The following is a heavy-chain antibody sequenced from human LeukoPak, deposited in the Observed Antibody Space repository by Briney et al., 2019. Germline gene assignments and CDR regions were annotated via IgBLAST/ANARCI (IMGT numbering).Heavy chain of an antibody. CDR1: GGSFSNYY. J-gene: IGHJ4*02. V-gene: IGHV4-34*01. CDR2: INHSGST. CDR3: ARRQLWLSRYFDY. Sequence: SETLSLTCAVYGGSFSNYYWSWIRQPPGKGLEWIGEINHSGSTNYNPSLKSRVTISVDTSKNQFSLKLSSVTAADTAVYYCARRQLWLSRYFDYWGQGTLVTVSS. D-gene: IGHD5-18*01.